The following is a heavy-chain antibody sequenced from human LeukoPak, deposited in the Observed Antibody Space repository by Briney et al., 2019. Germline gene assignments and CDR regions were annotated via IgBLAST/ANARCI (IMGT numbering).Heavy chain of an antibody. Sequence: ASVKVSCKVSGYTLTELSMHWVRQAHGKGHELMGGFDLEDGETIYAKKFQRRVTMTEDTSTDTAYMELSSLRSEDTAVYYCATAVFGVVIIPNYFDYWGQGTLVTVSS. CDR2: FDLEDGET. CDR1: GYTLTELS. D-gene: IGHD3-3*01. J-gene: IGHJ4*02. V-gene: IGHV1-24*01. CDR3: ATAVFGVVIIPNYFDY.